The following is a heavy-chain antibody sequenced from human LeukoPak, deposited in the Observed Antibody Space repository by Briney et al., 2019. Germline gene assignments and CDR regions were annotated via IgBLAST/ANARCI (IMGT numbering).Heavy chain of an antibody. D-gene: IGHD6-19*01. J-gene: IGHJ4*02. V-gene: IGHV4-59*08. Sequence: SETLSLTCTVSGASISSYYWSWMRQPPGKGLEWVGYVDHTGSTNHNPSLKSRVTISVDTSKNQFSLKLSSVTAADTAVYYCARPSIAVAGIFDYWGQGTLVTVSS. CDR2: VDHTGST. CDR1: GASISSYY. CDR3: ARPSIAVAGIFDY.